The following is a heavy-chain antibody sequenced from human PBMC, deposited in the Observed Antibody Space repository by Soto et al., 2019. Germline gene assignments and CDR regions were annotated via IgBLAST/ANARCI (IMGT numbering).Heavy chain of an antibody. CDR2: ISGSGGST. J-gene: IGHJ4*02. CDR1: GFTFSSYA. Sequence: EVQLLESGGGLVQPGGSLRLSCAASGFTFSSYAMSWVRQAPGKGLEWVSAISGSGGSTYYADSVKGRFTISRDNSKNTLYLQMNSLRAEDTAVYYCARDWEGYYDSSGYYLGYWGQGTLVTVSS. CDR3: ARDWEGYYDSSGYYLGY. D-gene: IGHD3-22*01. V-gene: IGHV3-23*01.